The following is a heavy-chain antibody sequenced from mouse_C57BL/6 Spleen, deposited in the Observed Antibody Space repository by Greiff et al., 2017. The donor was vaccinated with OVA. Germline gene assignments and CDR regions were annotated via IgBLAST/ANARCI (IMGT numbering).Heavy chain of an antibody. D-gene: IGHD2-4*01. CDR3: ARRMITTLYYYAMDY. J-gene: IGHJ4*01. V-gene: IGHV1-50*01. CDR1: GYTFTSYW. Sequence: QVQLQQPGAELVKPGASVKLSCKASGYTFTSYWMQWVKQRPGQGLEWIGEIDPSDSYTNYNQKFKGKATLTVDTSSSTAYMQLSSLTSEDSAVYYCARRMITTLYYYAMDYGGQGTSVTVSS. CDR2: IDPSDSYT.